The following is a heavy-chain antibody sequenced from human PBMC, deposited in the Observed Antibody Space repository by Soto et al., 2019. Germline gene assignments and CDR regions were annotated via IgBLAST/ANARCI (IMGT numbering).Heavy chain of an antibody. CDR2: IYYSGST. J-gene: IGHJ6*02. V-gene: IGHV4-61*08. D-gene: IGHD3-10*01. CDR3: ARVRGGPYYYGMDV. Sequence: SETLSLSCTVSGGSISSGDYYWSWIRQPPGKGLEWIGYIYYSGSTNYSPSLKSRVTISVDTSKNQFSLKLSSVTAADTAVYYCARVRGGPYYYGMDVWGQGTTVTVSS. CDR1: GGSISSGDYY.